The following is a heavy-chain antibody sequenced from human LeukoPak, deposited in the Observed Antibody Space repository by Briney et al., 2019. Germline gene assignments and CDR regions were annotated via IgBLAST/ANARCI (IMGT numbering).Heavy chain of an antibody. J-gene: IGHJ6*03. D-gene: IGHD3-10*01. V-gene: IGHV1-2*02. CDR1: GYTFTGYF. CDR3: ARDWHYYGSGSYYRDYYYYYMDV. CDR2: INPNSGGT. Sequence: GASVRVSCKASGYTFTGYFMHWVRQAPGQGLEWMGWINPNSGGTNYAQKFQGRVTMTRDTSISTAYMELSRLRSDDTAVYYCARDWHYYGSGSYYRDYYYYYMDVWGKGTTVTISS.